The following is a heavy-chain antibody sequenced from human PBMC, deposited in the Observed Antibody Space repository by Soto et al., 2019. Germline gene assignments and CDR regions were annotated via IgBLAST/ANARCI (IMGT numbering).Heavy chain of an antibody. CDR2: TYYRSKWYN. CDR1: GYSVSSNSAA. Sequence: SQTLSLTCAISGYSVSSNSAAWNWIRQSPSRGLEWLGRTYYRSKWYNDYAVSVKSRITINPDTSKNQFSLQLNSVTPEDTAVYYCATVIGRSSSWRNYYCGMGAWGQGTRVTV. D-gene: IGHD6-13*01. J-gene: IGHJ6*02. V-gene: IGHV6-1*01. CDR3: ATVIGRSSSWRNYYCGMGA.